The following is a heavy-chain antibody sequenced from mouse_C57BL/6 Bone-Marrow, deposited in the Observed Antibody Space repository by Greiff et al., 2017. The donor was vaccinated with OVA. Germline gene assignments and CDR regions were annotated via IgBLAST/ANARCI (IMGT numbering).Heavy chain of an antibody. CDR1: GFSLTSYG. Sequence: QVHVKQSGPGLVQPSQSLSITCTVSGFSLTSYGVHWVRQSPGKGLAWLGVIWSGGSTDYNAAFISRLSISKDNSKSQVFFKMNSLQADDTAIYYCARYDYDGAWFAYWGQGTLVTVSA. D-gene: IGHD2-4*01. CDR2: IWSGGST. V-gene: IGHV2-2*01. J-gene: IGHJ3*01. CDR3: ARYDYDGAWFAY.